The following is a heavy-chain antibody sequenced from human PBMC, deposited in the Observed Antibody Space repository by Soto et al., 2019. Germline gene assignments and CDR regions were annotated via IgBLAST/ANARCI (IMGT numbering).Heavy chain of an antibody. V-gene: IGHV4-61*08. CDR1: GGSITSGGHY. CDR3: AYGDSRGPFDS. CDR2: IYNSGST. D-gene: IGHD4-17*01. J-gene: IGHJ4*02. Sequence: SETLSLTCTVSGGSITSGGHYWSWIRQPPGKGLEWIGYIYNSGSTNYNPSLKSRVTISVDTSKNQFSLKLSSVTAADTAVYYCAYGDSRGPFDSWGQGTLVTVSS.